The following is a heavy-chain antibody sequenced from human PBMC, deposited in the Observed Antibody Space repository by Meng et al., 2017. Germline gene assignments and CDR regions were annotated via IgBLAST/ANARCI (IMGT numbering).Heavy chain of an antibody. CDR1: GDSINVPYW. CDR3: SRAQLSRLFDS. Sequence: VLLQESRPGLVKPPGPRSATIAVSGDSINVPYWCSWIRLPPLKWLEWIGVVTHSGSTYYNPSLQSRVTISVDLYNCQFSLWLFSVTSADTAVYFCSRAQLSRLFDSWGQGALVTVSS. D-gene: IGHD2-2*01. V-gene: IGHV4-4*01. J-gene: IGHJ4*02. CDR2: VTHSGST.